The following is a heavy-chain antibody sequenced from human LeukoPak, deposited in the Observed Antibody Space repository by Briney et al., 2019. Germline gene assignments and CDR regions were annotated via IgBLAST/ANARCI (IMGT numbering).Heavy chain of an antibody. CDR1: GFTFSSYS. Sequence: GGSLRLSCAASGFTFSSYSMNWVRQAPGKGLEWVSFISSSSSYIYYADSVKGRFTISRDNAKNTLYLQMNSLRAEDTAVYFCAKRGVVIRVILVGFHKEAYYFDSWGQGALVTVSS. D-gene: IGHD3-10*01. J-gene: IGHJ4*02. CDR3: AKRGVVIRVILVGFHKEAYYFDS. V-gene: IGHV3-21*04. CDR2: ISSSSSYI.